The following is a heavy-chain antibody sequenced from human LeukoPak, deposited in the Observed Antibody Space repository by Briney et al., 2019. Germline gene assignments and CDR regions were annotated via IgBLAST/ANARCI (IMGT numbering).Heavy chain of an antibody. D-gene: IGHD4-17*01. Sequence: GGSLRLSCAASGFTVSSNYMSWVRQAPGKGLEWVSAISGSGGSTYYADSVKGRFTISRDNSKNTLYLQMNSLRAEDTAVYYCAKDPRATVTINWFDPWGQGTLVTVSS. V-gene: IGHV3-23*01. J-gene: IGHJ5*02. CDR2: ISGSGGST. CDR1: GFTVSSNY. CDR3: AKDPRATVTINWFDP.